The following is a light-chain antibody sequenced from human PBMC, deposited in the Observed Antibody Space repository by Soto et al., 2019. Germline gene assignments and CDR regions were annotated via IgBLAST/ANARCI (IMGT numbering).Light chain of an antibody. CDR2: GAS. CDR1: QSVNSKY. Sequence: EIVLTQSPCTLSVSPGERVTLSCRASQSVNSKYLAWYQQRPGQAPRLLIFGASYRAAGIPDRFSGSGSGTVFTLTISILESEDFAVYYCQQYSSSPPEFTFGPGTQVASK. V-gene: IGKV3-20*01. CDR3: QQYSSSPPEFT. J-gene: IGKJ3*01.